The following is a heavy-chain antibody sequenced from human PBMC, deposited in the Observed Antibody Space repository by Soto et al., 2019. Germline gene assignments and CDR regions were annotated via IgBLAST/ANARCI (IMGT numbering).Heavy chain of an antibody. CDR3: AEQASYDSSGYRYYYYGMDV. CDR2: LSYDGSNK. CDR1: GFTFSSYG. D-gene: IGHD3-22*01. J-gene: IGHJ6*02. Sequence: GGSLRLSCAASGFTFSSYGMHWVRQAPGKGLELVAVLSYDGSNKYYADFVKGRFIISRDNSKNTLYLQMKSLRAEDTAVYYCAEQASYDSSGYRYYYYGMDVWGQGTTVTVSS. V-gene: IGHV3-30*18.